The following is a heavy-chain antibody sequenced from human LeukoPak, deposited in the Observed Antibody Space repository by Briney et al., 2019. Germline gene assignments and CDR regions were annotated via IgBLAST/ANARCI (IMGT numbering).Heavy chain of an antibody. D-gene: IGHD3-22*01. CDR1: GYTFTSYD. J-gene: IGHJ4*02. CDR2: MNPNSGNT. V-gene: IGHV1-8*01. CDR3: AREAKYYYDSSGYLYYFDY. Sequence: ASVKVSCKASGYTFTSYDINWVRQATGQGLEWMGWMNPNSGNTGYAQKFQGRVTMTRNTSISTAYMELSSLRSEDTAVYYCAREAKYYYDSSGYLYYFDYWGQGTLVTVSS.